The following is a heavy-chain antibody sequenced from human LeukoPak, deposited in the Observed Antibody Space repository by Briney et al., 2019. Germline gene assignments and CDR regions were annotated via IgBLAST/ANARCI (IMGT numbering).Heavy chain of an antibody. D-gene: IGHD3-16*01. CDR3: ARGGQIDY. Sequence: GGSLRLSCAASGFTFSSYGMHWVRQAPGKGLEWVAVISYDGSNKYYADSVKGRFTISRDNSKNTLYLQMNSPRAEDTAVYYCARGGQIDYWGQGTLVTVSS. J-gene: IGHJ4*02. V-gene: IGHV3-30*03. CDR1: GFTFSSYG. CDR2: ISYDGSNK.